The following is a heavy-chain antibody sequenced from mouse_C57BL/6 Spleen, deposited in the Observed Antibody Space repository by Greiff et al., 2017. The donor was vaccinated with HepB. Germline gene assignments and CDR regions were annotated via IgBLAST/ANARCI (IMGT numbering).Heavy chain of an antibody. V-gene: IGHV1-61*01. Sequence: VQLQQPGAELVRPGSSVKLSCKASGYTFTSYWMDWVKQRPGQGLEWIGNIYPSDSETHYNQKFKDKATLTVDKSSSTAYMQLSSLTSEDSAVYYCARDSSPPYWGQGTLVTVSA. CDR1: GYTFTSYW. D-gene: IGHD1-1*01. CDR3: ARDSSPPY. J-gene: IGHJ3*01. CDR2: IYPSDSET.